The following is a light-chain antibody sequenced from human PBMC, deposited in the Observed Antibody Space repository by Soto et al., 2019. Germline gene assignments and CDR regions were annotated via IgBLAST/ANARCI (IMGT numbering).Light chain of an antibody. CDR3: QQFNNYPHT. CDR2: GAS. J-gene: IGKJ2*01. CDR1: QGIRSF. V-gene: IGKV1-9*01. Sequence: IQLTQSPSSLSASVRDRVTITCRASQGIRSFLAWYQQKPGKAPKLQIYGASSLQSGVPSRFSGSGSGTDFTLTISSLQPEDFATYYCQQFNNYPHTFGQGTRLEMK.